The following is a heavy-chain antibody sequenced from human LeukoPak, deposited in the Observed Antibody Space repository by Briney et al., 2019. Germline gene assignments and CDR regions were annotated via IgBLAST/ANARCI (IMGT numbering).Heavy chain of an antibody. J-gene: IGHJ4*02. Sequence: KPSETLSLTCTVSGGSISSYYWSWIRQPPGKGLEWIGYIYYSGSTNYNPSLKSRVTISVDTSKNQFSLKLSSVTAADTAVYYCARDLTDGIGDDYWGQGTLVTVSS. CDR2: IYYSGST. D-gene: IGHD4-17*01. V-gene: IGHV4-59*12. CDR3: ARDLTDGIGDDY. CDR1: GGSISSYY.